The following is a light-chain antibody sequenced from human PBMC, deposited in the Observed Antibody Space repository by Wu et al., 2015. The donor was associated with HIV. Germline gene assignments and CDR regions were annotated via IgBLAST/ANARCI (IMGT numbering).Light chain of an antibody. CDR3: QQHGSSPRT. J-gene: IGKJ1*01. Sequence: EIVLTQSPGTLSLSPGERVTLSCRASQSVSFNYLAWYQQKPGQAPRLLIFAASNRATGIPDRFSGSGSGTDFTLTISRLEPEDFAVYYCQQHGSSPRTFGQGTKVEIK. CDR2: AAS. V-gene: IGKV3-20*01. CDR1: QSVSFNY.